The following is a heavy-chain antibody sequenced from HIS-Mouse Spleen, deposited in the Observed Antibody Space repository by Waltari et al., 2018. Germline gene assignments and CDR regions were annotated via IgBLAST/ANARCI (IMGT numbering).Heavy chain of an antibody. D-gene: IGHD5-12*01. J-gene: IGHJ4*02. V-gene: IGHV3-30*04. Sequence: QVQLVESGGGVVQPGRSLGLSCAASGLTFSSYAMHWVRQAPGKGLEWVAVISYDGSNKYYADSVKGRFTISRDNSKNTLYLQMNSLRAEDTAVYYCARRYSGYDLGYWGQGTLVTVSS. CDR1: GLTFSSYA. CDR2: ISYDGSNK. CDR3: ARRYSGYDLGY.